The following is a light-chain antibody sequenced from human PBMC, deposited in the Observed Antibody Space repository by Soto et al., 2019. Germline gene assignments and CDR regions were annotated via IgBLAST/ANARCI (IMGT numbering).Light chain of an antibody. CDR2: DAS. V-gene: IGKV1-9*01. Sequence: DIQLTQSPSFLSASVGDRVTITCRASQGINNFLAWYHQETGKAPKLLIYDASTLHSGVPSRFSGSGSGTEFTLTISNLQPEDFVTYYCRQHNSYPITFGQGTRLEIK. CDR3: RQHNSYPIT. J-gene: IGKJ5*01. CDR1: QGINNF.